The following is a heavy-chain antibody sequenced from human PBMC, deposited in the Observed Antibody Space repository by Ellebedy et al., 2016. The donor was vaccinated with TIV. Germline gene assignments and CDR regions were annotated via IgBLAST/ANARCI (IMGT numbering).Heavy chain of an antibody. V-gene: IGHV6-1*01. Sequence: SQTLSLTCVISGDRVSTNSATWNWIRQSPSRGLEWLARTYYRSKWYSDYAEFVQSRITINPDTSRSQFSLQLNSVTPDDTAVYYGAREWVYMTGSHRGGYDIWGQGTVVTVS. J-gene: IGHJ3*02. CDR3: AREWVYMTGSHRGGYDI. D-gene: IGHD2-8*01. CDR1: GDRVSTNSAT. CDR2: TYYRSKWYS.